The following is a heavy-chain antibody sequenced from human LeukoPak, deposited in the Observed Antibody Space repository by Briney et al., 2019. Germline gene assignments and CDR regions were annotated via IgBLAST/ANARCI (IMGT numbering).Heavy chain of an antibody. D-gene: IGHD6-13*01. CDR1: GGSISSYY. CDR3: ARVAAAAGLKVFDI. CDR2: IYYSGST. V-gene: IGHV4-59*01. Sequence: SETLSLTCTVSGGSISSYYWSWIRQPPGKGLEWIGYIYYSGSTNYTPSLKSRVTISVDTSKNQFSLKLSSVTAADTAVYYCARVAAAAGLKVFDIWGQGTMVTVSS. J-gene: IGHJ3*02.